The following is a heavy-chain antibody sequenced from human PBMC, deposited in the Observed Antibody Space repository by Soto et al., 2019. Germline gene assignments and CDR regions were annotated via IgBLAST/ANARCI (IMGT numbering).Heavy chain of an antibody. CDR1: GFFSFNIYG. CDR2: ISVSGDGK. D-gene: IGHD2-2*01. J-gene: IGHJ4*02. Sequence: PGGSLRLSCAASGFFSFNIYGMIWVRQAPGKGLEWVSSISVSGDGKWYADSVKGRFTVSRDNSKNILHLQMNSLIVEDTAIYYCAKGGYCTSTSCQRAELDYWGQGALVTVSS. CDR3: AKGGYCTSTSCQRAELDY. V-gene: IGHV3-23*01.